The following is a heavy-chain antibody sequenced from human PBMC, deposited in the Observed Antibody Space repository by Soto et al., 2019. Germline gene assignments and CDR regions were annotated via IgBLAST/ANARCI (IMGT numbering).Heavy chain of an antibody. V-gene: IGHV3-21*02. CDR1: GFTLTTYT. D-gene: IGHD3-22*01. CDR3: AKDVGSYYYDTSAYLYDY. CDR2: ITSSSGHI. J-gene: IGHJ4*02. Sequence: EVQLVESGGGLVKPGGSLRLSCEASGFTLTTYTMNWVRQASGKGLEWVSSITSSSGHIYYADSVKGRFTISRDNARNSLYLQMNSLRPEDAALYYCAKDVGSYYYDTSAYLYDYWGQGTLVTVSS.